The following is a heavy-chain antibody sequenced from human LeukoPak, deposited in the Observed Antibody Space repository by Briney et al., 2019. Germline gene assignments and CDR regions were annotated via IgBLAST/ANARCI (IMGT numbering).Heavy chain of an antibody. CDR3: AKDGVSVFGVIISFDF. D-gene: IGHD3-3*01. J-gene: IGHJ4*02. CDR1: GFIFDNYA. V-gene: IGHV3-9*01. CDR2: INWNGDII. Sequence: GRSLRLSCAVSGFIFDNYAMHWVRQAPGKGLEWASGINWNGDIIGYADSVKGRFTISRDNAKNSLYLQMSSLRAEDTAFYYCAKDGVSVFGVIISFDFWGQGTLVTVSS.